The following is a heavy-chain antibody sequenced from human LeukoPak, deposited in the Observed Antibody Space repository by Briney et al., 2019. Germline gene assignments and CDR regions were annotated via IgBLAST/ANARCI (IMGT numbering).Heavy chain of an antibody. J-gene: IGHJ4*02. CDR1: VGCISSGEYY. Sequence: SQTLSLTRTVSVGCISSGEYYWSSIRQPPGKGLEWIGSIYFIWRTYYNPSLKSRVTISVATSKNQFSLKLSSVTAADTAVYYCARESSGEYYFDYWGQGTLVTVSS. V-gene: IGHV4-30-4*01. CDR2: IYFIWRT. D-gene: IGHD3-10*01. CDR3: ARESSGEYYFDY.